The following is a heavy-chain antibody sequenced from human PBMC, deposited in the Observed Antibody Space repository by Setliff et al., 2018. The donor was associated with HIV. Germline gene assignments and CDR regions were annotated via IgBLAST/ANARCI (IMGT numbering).Heavy chain of an antibody. V-gene: IGHV1-69*13. J-gene: IGHJ6*03. CDR1: GDTFKGYA. Sequence: RASVKVSCKASGDTFKGYAFTWVRQAPGQGLEWMGDFLAVLRKPKHAERFQDRLTITADESTSTAYMELRDLRPEDTAVYFCASPRSAGTYQGAFYYFLHVWGKGTTVTVSS. D-gene: IGHD1-26*01. CDR2: FLAVLRKP. CDR3: ASPRSAGTYQGAFYYFLHV.